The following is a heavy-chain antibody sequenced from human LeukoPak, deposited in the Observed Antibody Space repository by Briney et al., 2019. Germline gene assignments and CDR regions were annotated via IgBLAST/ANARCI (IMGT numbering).Heavy chain of an antibody. V-gene: IGHV4-59*01. Sequence: PSETLSLTCTVSGDSFSYFYWSWTRQPPGKGLEWIGYIYNSGSTSYNPSLKSRVTISLDTSQNQFSLKLSSLTAADTAVYYCARGVVAAAGRTFDFWGQGTLVTVSS. CDR1: GDSFSYFY. CDR2: IYNSGST. D-gene: IGHD6-13*01. CDR3: ARGVVAAAGRTFDF. J-gene: IGHJ4*02.